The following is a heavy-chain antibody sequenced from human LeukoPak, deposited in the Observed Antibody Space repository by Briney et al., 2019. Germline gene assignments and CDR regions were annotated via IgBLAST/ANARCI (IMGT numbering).Heavy chain of an antibody. CDR2: MNPNSGNT. D-gene: IGHD6-13*01. J-gene: IGHJ5*02. CDR3: ARGGRRVAAAGTYWFDP. Sequence: ASVKVSCKASGYTFTSYDINWVRQATGQGLEWMGWMNPNSGNTGYAQKFQGRVTMTRNTSISTAYMELSSLRSEDTAVYYCARGGRRVAAAGTYWFDPWGQGTLVTVSS. CDR1: GYTFTSYD. V-gene: IGHV1-8*01.